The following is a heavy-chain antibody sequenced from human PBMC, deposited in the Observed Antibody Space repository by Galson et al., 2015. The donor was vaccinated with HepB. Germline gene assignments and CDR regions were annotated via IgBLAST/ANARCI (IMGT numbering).Heavy chain of an antibody. CDR2: ISYTGSYT. CDR3: VRPRGAGAGDYQNWYFAL. V-gene: IGHV3-30-3*01. D-gene: IGHD4-17*01. J-gene: IGHJ2*01. Sequence: SLRLSCAASGFSFNYFPMHWVRQAPGKGLEWVAVISYTGSYTGYADFGRGRFTISRDNSKNALYLQMNSLRVEDTALYYCVRPRGAGAGDYQNWYFALWGRGTLVTVSS. CDR1: GFSFNYFP.